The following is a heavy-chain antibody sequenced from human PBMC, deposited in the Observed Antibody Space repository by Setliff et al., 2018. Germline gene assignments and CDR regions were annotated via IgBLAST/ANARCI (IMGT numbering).Heavy chain of an antibody. Sequence: GESLKISCKGSGYGFTSYWIGWVRQMPGKGLEWMGIIYPGDSDTRYSPSFQGRVTISADKSISTAYLQWSSLKASDTAMYYCARHYSNYVAQDDAFDIWGQGTMVTVSS. CDR3: ARHYSNYVAQDDAFDI. V-gene: IGHV5-51*01. CDR1: GYGFTSYW. CDR2: IYPGDSDT. D-gene: IGHD4-4*01. J-gene: IGHJ3*02.